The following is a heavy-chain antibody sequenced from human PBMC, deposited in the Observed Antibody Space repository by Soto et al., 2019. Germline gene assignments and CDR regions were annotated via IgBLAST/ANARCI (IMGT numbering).Heavy chain of an antibody. Sequence: QVQLVQSGAEVKKPGASVKVSCKASGYTFTSYSISWVRQAPGQGLEWMGWISAYNGNTNYAQKLQGRVTMTTDTSTSTAYMELRSLRSDDTAVYYCARDPPIGYYDSSGYFDSWGQGTLVTVSS. CDR2: ISAYNGNT. V-gene: IGHV1-18*01. CDR3: ARDPPIGYYDSSGYFDS. D-gene: IGHD3-22*01. J-gene: IGHJ4*02. CDR1: GYTFTSYS.